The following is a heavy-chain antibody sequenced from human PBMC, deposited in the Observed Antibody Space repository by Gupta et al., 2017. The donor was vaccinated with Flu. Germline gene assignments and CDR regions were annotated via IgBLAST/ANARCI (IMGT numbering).Heavy chain of an antibody. D-gene: IGHD2-8*02. CDR3: ARHYPSTFPKYCYYIDV. Sequence: EVQLVESGGGLVQPGGSLRVSCAASGFTFSNYWMSWVRQAPGKGLEWVANIEQGGGEKHYVDSVKGRFTISRDNAQNSLYLQMNSLRVEDTAVYYCARHYPSTFPKYCYYIDVWGKGTTVTVSS. V-gene: IGHV3-7*01. CDR2: IEQGGGEK. CDR1: GFTFSNYW. J-gene: IGHJ6*03.